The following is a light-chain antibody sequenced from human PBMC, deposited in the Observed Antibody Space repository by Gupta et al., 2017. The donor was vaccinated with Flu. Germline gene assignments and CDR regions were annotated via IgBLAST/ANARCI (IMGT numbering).Light chain of an antibody. CDR2: RNN. CDR3: AVWDDSLSGFYV. CDR1: SSNIGSNY. Sequence: VTIYCSGSSSNIGSNYVYWYKQFPGTAPKLLIYRNNQRPSGVPDRFSGSKSGTSASLAISGLRSEDEADYYCAVWDDSLSGFYVFGTGTKVTVL. V-gene: IGLV1-47*01. J-gene: IGLJ1*01.